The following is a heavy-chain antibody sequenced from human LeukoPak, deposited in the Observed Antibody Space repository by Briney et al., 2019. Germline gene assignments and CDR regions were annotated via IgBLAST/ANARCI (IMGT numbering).Heavy chain of an antibody. V-gene: IGHV3-74*01. J-gene: IGHJ4*02. CDR3: ARRVVAALYDY. CDR2: INSDGSGR. Sequence: PGGSLRLSCAASGFTFSSYWMHWVCQAPGKGLVWVSHINSDGSGRTYADSVKGRFTISRDNAKNTLYLQMNSLRADDTAVYFCARRVVAALYDYWGQGTLVTVSS. CDR1: GFTFSSYW. D-gene: IGHD2-15*01.